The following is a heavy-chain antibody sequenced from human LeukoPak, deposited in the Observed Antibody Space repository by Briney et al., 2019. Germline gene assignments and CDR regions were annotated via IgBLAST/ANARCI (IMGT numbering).Heavy chain of an antibody. CDR2: IYHSGST. Sequence: SETLSLTCTVSGGSISSGGYYWSWIRQPPGKGLEWIGYIYHSGSTYYNPSLKSRVTISVDRSKNQFSLKLSSVTAADTAVYYCARGDYSSSYYFDYWGQGTLVTVSS. V-gene: IGHV4-30-2*01. CDR3: ARGDYSSSYYFDY. D-gene: IGHD6-6*01. J-gene: IGHJ4*02. CDR1: GGSISSGGYY.